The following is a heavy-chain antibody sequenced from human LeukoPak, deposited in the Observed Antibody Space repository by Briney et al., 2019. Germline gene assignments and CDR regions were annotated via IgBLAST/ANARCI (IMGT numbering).Heavy chain of an antibody. CDR1: GGTFSRYA. Sequence: SVKVSCKASGGTFSRYAISWVRQAPGQGLEWMGRIIPILGIANYAQKFQGRVTITADKSTSTAYMELSSLRSEDTAVYYCAIDKGGNKDWGQGTLVTVSS. D-gene: IGHD4-23*01. V-gene: IGHV1-69*04. CDR3: AIDKGGNKD. J-gene: IGHJ4*02. CDR2: IIPILGIA.